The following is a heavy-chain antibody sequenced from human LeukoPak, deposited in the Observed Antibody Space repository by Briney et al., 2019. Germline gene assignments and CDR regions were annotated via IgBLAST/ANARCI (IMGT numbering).Heavy chain of an antibody. CDR2: INPNSGGT. Sequence: ASVKVSCKASGYTFTSYGISWVRQAPGQGLEWMGWINPNSGGTNYAQKFQGRVTMTRDTSISTAYMELSRLRSDDTAVYYCARDLGATTDYYYYMDVWGKGTTVTVSS. V-gene: IGHV1-2*02. CDR3: ARDLGATTDYYYYMDV. J-gene: IGHJ6*03. D-gene: IGHD5-12*01. CDR1: GYTFTSYG.